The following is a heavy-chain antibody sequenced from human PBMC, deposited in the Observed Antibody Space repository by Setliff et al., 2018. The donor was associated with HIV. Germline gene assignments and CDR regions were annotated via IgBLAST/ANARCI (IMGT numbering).Heavy chain of an antibody. CDR1: GGSFIGSSFQ. V-gene: IGHV4-39*07. Sequence: SETLSLTCNVSGGSFIGSSFQSTWIRQAPGKGLEWIGDIAYSGTTMYFNYNPSLESRLSLSDDTSRHQFSLKLTSVTADDTGIYYCARGPPFAYWGQGLLVTVSS. J-gene: IGHJ4*02. CDR3: ARGPPFAY. CDR2: IAYSGTTMYF.